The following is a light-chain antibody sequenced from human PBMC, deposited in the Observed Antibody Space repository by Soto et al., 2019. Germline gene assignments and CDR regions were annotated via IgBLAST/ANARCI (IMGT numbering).Light chain of an antibody. CDR2: AAS. J-gene: IGKJ4*01. CDR1: QDIRNY. CDR3: QKYNGAPLT. V-gene: IGKV1-27*01. Sequence: DIQMTQSPSSLSASVGDRVTITCRASQDIRNYLAWYQQKPGKVPKLLISAASTLQPRVPSRFSGSGSGTDFTLTISSLQPEDVATYYCQKYNGAPLTFGGGTKVEIQ.